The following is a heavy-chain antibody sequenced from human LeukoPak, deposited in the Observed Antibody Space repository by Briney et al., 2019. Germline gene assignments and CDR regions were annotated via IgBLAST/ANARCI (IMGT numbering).Heavy chain of an antibody. CDR2: ISYDGSNK. Sequence: GRSLRLSCAASGFTFSSYAMHWVRQAPGKGLEWVAVISYDGSNKYYADSVKGRFTISRDNSKNTLYLQMNSLRAEDTAVYYCARDYGDFPGVFDYWGQGTLVTVSS. CDR3: ARDYGDFPGVFDY. J-gene: IGHJ4*02. D-gene: IGHD4-17*01. V-gene: IGHV3-30-3*01. CDR1: GFTFSSYA.